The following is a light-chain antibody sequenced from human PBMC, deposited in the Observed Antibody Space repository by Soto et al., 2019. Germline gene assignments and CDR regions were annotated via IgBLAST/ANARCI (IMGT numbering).Light chain of an antibody. V-gene: IGLV1-44*01. J-gene: IGLJ2*01. CDR1: SSDIGSNP. CDR3: AAWDGSLHDLA. CDR2: NNN. Sequence: QSVLTQPPSASATPGQRVTISCSGSSSDIGSNPVNWYQQLPGTAPKLLIFNNNQRPSGVPDRFSGSKSGTSASLAISGLQSEDEADYYCAAWDGSLHDLAFGGGTKLTVL.